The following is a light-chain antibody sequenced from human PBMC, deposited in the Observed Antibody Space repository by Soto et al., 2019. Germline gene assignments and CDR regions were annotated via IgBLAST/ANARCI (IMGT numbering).Light chain of an antibody. CDR3: SSYTSSSTLG. CDR1: SRDVSGYNY. V-gene: IGLV2-14*01. CDR2: EVS. Sequence: SVLTHPDSEPQSPGQSITISGTGISRDVSGYNYVSWYQQHPGKAPKLMIYEVSKRPSGVCNRFSGSKSGNTASLTISGLQAEDEADYYCSSYTSSSTLGFGTGTKVTVL. J-gene: IGLJ1*01.